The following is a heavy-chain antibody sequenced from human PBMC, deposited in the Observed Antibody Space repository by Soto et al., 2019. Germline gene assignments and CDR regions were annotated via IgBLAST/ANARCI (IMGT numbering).Heavy chain of an antibody. D-gene: IGHD3-16*02. V-gene: IGHV3-30-3*01. CDR1: GFTFSNYA. J-gene: IGHJ4*02. CDR3: VASALSFDY. CDR2: ISDDGNKE. Sequence: VHLVESGGGVVQPGRSLRLSCAASGFTFSNYAMHWVRQAPGKWLEWLAVISDDGNKEQLADSVKGRFTISRDNSKNTLYLQINSLRDEDTAVYQCVASALSFDYWGQGTLVTVSS.